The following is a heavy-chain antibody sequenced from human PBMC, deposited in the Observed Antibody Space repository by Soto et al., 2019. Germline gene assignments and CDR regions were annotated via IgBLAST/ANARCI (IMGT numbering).Heavy chain of an antibody. CDR1: GYTFTSYG. Sequence: QVQLVQSGAEVKKPGASVKVSCKASGYTFTSYGISWVRQAPGQGLEWMGWISAYNGNTNYAQKLQGRAPMTTDTSTSTDYMELRSLRSDDTAVYYCARRDSGEGYYYGMDVWGQGTTVTVSS. V-gene: IGHV1-18*01. CDR2: ISAYNGNT. CDR3: ARRDSGEGYYYGMDV. D-gene: IGHD4-17*01. J-gene: IGHJ6*02.